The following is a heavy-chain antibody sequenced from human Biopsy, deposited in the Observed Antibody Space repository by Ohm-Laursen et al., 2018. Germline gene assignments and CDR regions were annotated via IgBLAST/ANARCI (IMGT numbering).Heavy chain of an antibody. CDR2: ITCDGSNK. CDR3: AKDGGQWLGGAFDI. Sequence: SLRLSCTASGFGMYAMHWVRQPPGKGLEWLVVITCDGSNKYYAESMKGRFTISRDRFRDTVHLQMNSLRYEDTALYYCAKDGGQWLGGAFDIWGHGTMVSVSS. V-gene: IGHV3-30*18. CDR1: GFGMYA. J-gene: IGHJ3*02. D-gene: IGHD6-19*01.